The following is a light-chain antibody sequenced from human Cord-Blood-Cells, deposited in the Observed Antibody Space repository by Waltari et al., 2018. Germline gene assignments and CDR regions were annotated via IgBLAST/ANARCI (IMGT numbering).Light chain of an antibody. CDR3: CSYAGSSTNWV. CDR2: EGS. Sequence: QSALTQPASVSGSPGQSITIPCTGTSSDAGSYNLVSCYQQHPGKAPKLMIYEGSKRPSGVSNRFSGSKSGNTASLTISGLQAEDEADYYCCSYAGSSTNWVFGGGTKLTVL. J-gene: IGLJ3*02. V-gene: IGLV2-23*01. CDR1: SSDAGSYNL.